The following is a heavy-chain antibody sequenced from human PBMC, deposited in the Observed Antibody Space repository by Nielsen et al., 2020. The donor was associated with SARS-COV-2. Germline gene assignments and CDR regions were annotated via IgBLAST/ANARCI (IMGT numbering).Heavy chain of an antibody. D-gene: IGHD6-6*01. Sequence: GESLKISCAASGFTFSNYWMSWVRQDPGKGLQWVANINQDGIEKYYVDSVKGRFTISRDNAKNSLYLQMNSLRDEDTAVYYCAREGLDYYYMDVWGKGTTVTVSS. CDR1: GFTFSNYW. V-gene: IGHV3-7*01. CDR2: INQDGIEK. J-gene: IGHJ6*03. CDR3: AREGLDYYYMDV.